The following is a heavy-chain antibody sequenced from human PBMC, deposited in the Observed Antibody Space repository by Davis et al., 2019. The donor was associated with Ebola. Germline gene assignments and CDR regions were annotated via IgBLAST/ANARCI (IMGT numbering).Heavy chain of an antibody. Sequence: AASVKVSCKASGYTFTNYAINWVRQAPGQGLEWMGWINTNTGNPTYAQGFTGRFVFSLDTSVSTAYLQISSLKAEDTAVYYCARVVSSGYAYWYFDLWGRGTLVTVSS. CDR1: GYTFTNYA. V-gene: IGHV7-4-1*02. CDR3: ARVVSSGYAYWYFDL. J-gene: IGHJ2*01. CDR2: INTNTGNP. D-gene: IGHD6-19*01.